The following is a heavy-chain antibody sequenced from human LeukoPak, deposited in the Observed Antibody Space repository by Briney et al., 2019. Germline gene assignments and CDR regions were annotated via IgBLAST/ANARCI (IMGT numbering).Heavy chain of an antibody. CDR3: TRYNNDHFDY. Sequence: GGSLRLSCAGSGFTFGGYGMHWFRQTPGKGLEWVAVIAYDGSRASYADSVKGRFTISRDNSKNTMSVQMDDLRAEDTAVYYCTRYNNDHFDYWGQGTLVTVSS. V-gene: IGHV3-33*01. J-gene: IGHJ4*02. D-gene: IGHD1-14*01. CDR2: IAYDGSRA. CDR1: GFTFGGYG.